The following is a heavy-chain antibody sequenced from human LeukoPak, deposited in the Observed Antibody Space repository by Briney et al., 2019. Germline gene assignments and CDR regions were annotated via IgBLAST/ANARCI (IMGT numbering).Heavy chain of an antibody. CDR2: ISGSGGST. CDR1: GFTFSSYA. V-gene: IGHV3-23*01. Sequence: PGGSLRLSCAASGFTFSSYAMSWVRQAPGKGLEWVSAISGSGGSTYYADSGKGRFTISRDNSKNTLYLQMNSLRAEDTAVYYCAKDYDSSGYSPDAFDIWGQGTMVTVSS. J-gene: IGHJ3*02. D-gene: IGHD3-22*01. CDR3: AKDYDSSGYSPDAFDI.